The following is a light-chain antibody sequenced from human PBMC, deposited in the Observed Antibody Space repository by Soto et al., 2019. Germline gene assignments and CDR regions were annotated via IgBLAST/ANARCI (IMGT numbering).Light chain of an antibody. CDR3: MQALQTRLT. V-gene: IGKV2-28*01. Sequence: DIVMTQSPLSLPVTPGEPASISCRSSQSLLHSNGYNYLDWYLQKPGQSPQLLIYLGSNRASGVLDRFSGSGSGTDFTLKISRVEAEDVGVYYCMQALQTRLTFGGGTKVDIK. CDR1: QSLLHSNGYNY. J-gene: IGKJ4*01. CDR2: LGS.